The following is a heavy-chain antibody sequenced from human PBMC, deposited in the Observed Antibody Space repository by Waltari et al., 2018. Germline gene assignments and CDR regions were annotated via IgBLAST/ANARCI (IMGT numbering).Heavy chain of an antibody. CDR1: GYTFTGYY. D-gene: IGHD1-20*01. Sequence: QVQLVQSGAEVKKPGASVKVSCKASGYTFTGYYMHCVRQAPGQGLEWMGRINPKRGGTNYAQKFQGRVTMTRDTSISTAYMELSRLRSDDTAVYYCASARVGDKWNNYGMDVWGQGTTVTVSS. J-gene: IGHJ6*02. CDR3: ASARVGDKWNNYGMDV. V-gene: IGHV1-2*06. CDR2: INPKRGGT.